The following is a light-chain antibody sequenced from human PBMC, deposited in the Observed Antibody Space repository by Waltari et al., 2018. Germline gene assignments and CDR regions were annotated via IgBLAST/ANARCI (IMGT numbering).Light chain of an antibody. Sequence: DIQMTQSPSTLSASVGDKVTITCRASQSVSSWWVWYQQSPGKAPKVLIYKASGLESGVPSRFSGSGSGTEFTLTISSLQPDDFATYYCQQYDNYPWTFGQGTKVEIK. CDR3: QQYDNYPWT. J-gene: IGKJ1*01. V-gene: IGKV1-5*03. CDR1: QSVSSW. CDR2: KAS.